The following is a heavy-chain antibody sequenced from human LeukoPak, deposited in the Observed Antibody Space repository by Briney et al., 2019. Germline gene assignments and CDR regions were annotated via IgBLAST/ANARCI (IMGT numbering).Heavy chain of an antibody. CDR3: AKDPIDY. CDR1: GFTFSSYA. J-gene: IGHJ4*02. CDR2: ISYDGSNK. V-gene: IGHV3-30*04. Sequence: GGSLRLSCAASGFTFSSYAMHWVRQAPGKGLEWVAVISYDGSNKYYADSVKGRFTISRDNSKNTLYLQMNSLRAEDTAVYYCAKDPIDYWGQGTLVTVSS.